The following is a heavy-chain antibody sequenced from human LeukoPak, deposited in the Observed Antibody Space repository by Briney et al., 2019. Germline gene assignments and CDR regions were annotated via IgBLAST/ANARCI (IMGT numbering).Heavy chain of an antibody. CDR1: GFTFSSYA. Sequence: SGGSLRLSCAASGFTFSSYAMSWVRQAPGKGLEWVSAISGSGGSTYYADSVKGRFTISRDNSKNTLYLQMDSLRAEDTAVYYCARGRGTAAAGTSPEFDYWGQGTLVTVSS. J-gene: IGHJ4*02. CDR2: ISGSGGST. D-gene: IGHD6-13*01. V-gene: IGHV3-23*01. CDR3: ARGRGTAAAGTSPEFDY.